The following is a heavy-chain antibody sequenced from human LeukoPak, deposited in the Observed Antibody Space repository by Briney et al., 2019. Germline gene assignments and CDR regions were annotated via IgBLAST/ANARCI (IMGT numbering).Heavy chain of an antibody. CDR3: AKGLNSYDSSGYPS. CDR1: GFIDNTFA. CDR2: ISFDGRDK. J-gene: IGHJ4*02. D-gene: IGHD3-22*01. V-gene: IGHV3-30*04. Sequence: PGRSLRLSCAASGFIDNTFALHWVRQAPGKGLEWVAIISFDGRDKYYADSVKGRFTVSRDNSKNTLYLQMNSLRAEDTAVYYCAKGLNSYDSSGYPSWGQGILVTVSS.